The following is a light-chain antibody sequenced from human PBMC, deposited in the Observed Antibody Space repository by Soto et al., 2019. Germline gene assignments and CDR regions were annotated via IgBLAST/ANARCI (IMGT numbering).Light chain of an antibody. CDR1: QGVSSN. Sequence: NVLAPSPGTLSLYPGERATLSCRASQGVSSNYLGWYQQKPGEAPRLLIYGASTRATGIPARFSGSGSGTEFTLIISSLQSEDFAVYYCQQYNNCPPVTFGQGTKVDI. V-gene: IGKV3-15*01. CDR2: GAS. CDR3: QQYNNCPPVT. J-gene: IGKJ1*01.